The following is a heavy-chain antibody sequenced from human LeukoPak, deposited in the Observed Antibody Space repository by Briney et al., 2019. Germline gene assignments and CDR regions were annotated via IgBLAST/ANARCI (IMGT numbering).Heavy chain of an antibody. CDR1: GFTFSSYA. V-gene: IGHV3-23*01. CDR2: ISGSGGST. J-gene: IGHJ4*02. CDR3: AKDKWYYYDSSGYYHDY. D-gene: IGHD3-22*01. Sequence: GASLRLSCAASGFTFSSYAMSWVRQAPGKGLEWVSAISGSGGSTYYADSVKGRFTISRDNSKNTLYLQMNSLRAEDMAVYYCAKDKWYYYDSSGYYHDYWGQGTLVTVSS.